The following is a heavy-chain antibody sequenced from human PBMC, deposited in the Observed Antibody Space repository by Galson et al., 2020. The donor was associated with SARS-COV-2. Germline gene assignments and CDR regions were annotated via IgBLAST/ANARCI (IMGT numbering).Heavy chain of an antibody. J-gene: IGHJ4*02. Sequence: SETLSLTCTVSGGSISSSSYYWGWIRQPPRKGLEWIGSIYYSGSTYYNPSLKSRVTISVDTSKNQFSLKLSSVTAADTAVYYCARHVDILIGYPNYYLNYGGQGT. CDR1: GGSISSSSYY. CDR2: IYYSGST. D-gene: IGHD3-9*01. V-gene: IGHV4-39*01. CDR3: ARHVDILIGYPNYYLNY.